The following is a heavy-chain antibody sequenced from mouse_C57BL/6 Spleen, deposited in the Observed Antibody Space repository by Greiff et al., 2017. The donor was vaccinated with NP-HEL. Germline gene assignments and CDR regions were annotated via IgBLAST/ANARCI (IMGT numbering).Heavy chain of an antibody. D-gene: IGHD2-5*01. Sequence: EVQLQQSGGGLVKPGGSLKLSCAASGFTFSSYAMSWVRQTPEKRLEWVATISDGGSYTYYPDNVKGRFTISRDNAKNNLYLQMSHLKSEDTAMYYCAREEEGYSNYVGWFAYWGQGTLVTVSA. CDR1: GFTFSSYA. CDR2: ISDGGSYT. CDR3: AREEEGYSNYVGWFAY. V-gene: IGHV5-4*01. J-gene: IGHJ3*01.